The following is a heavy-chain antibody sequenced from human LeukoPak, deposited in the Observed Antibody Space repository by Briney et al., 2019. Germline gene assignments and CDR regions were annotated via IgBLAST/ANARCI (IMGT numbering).Heavy chain of an antibody. J-gene: IGHJ5*02. D-gene: IGHD2-2*01. CDR3: ARGDIVVVPAASNWFDP. CDR2: MNPNSGNT. V-gene: IGHV1-8*01. CDR1: GYTFTSYD. Sequence: ASVKVSCKASGYTFTSYDINWVRQATGQGLEWMGWMNPNSGNTGYAQKFQGRVTMTRNTSISTAYMELSSLRSEDTAVYYCARGDIVVVPAASNWFDPWGQGTLVTVSS.